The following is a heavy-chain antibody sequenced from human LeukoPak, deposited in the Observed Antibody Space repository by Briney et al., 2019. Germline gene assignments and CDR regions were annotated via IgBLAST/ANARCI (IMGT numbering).Heavy chain of an antibody. CDR1: GGSISSYY. J-gene: IGHJ4*02. V-gene: IGHV4-59*01. Sequence: SETLSLTCTVSGGSISSYYWSWIRQSPGKGLEWIGYIYYSGSTNYNPSLKSRVTISVDTSKNEFSLKPSSVTAADTAVYYCARILSTGYPDYWGQGTLVTVSS. D-gene: IGHD2/OR15-2a*01. CDR3: ARILSTGYPDY. CDR2: IYYSGST.